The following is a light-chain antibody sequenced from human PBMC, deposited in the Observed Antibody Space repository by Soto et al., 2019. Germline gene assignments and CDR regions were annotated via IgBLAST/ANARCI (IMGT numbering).Light chain of an antibody. CDR3: SSYTSSTTLVV. Sequence: QSALTQPASVSGSPGQSITISCTGTSSDVGGYNYVSWYQQHPGKAPKLMIYDVTKRPSGVSNRFSASKSGNTASLTISGLQAEDEADYYCSSYTSSTTLVVFGGGTKVTVL. CDR1: SSDVGGYNY. J-gene: IGLJ2*01. V-gene: IGLV2-14*03. CDR2: DVT.